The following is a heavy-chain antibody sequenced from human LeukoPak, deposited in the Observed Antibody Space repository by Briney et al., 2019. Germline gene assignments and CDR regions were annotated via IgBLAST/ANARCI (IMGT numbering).Heavy chain of an antibody. CDR2: IYSGGST. D-gene: IGHD6-19*01. V-gene: IGHV3-53*01. Sequence: GGSLRLSCAASGFTVSSNYMSWVRQAPGKGLEGVSVIYSGGSTYYADSVKGRFTISRDNSKNTLYLQMNSLRAEDTAVYYCARVYKWLVLTFYYYYMDVWGKGTTVTVSS. CDR1: GFTVSSNY. CDR3: ARVYKWLVLTFYYYYMDV. J-gene: IGHJ6*03.